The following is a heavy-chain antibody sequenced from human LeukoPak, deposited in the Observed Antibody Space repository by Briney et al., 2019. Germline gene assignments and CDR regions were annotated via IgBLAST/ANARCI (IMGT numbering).Heavy chain of an antibody. CDR1: GGSFSGYY. CDR2: INHSGST. Sequence: SETLSLTCAVYGGSFSGYYWSWIRQPPGKGLEWIGEINHSGSTNYNPSLKSRVTISVDTSKNQFSLKLSSVTAADTAVYYCARAVDGDPTNYYYYYYMDVWGKGTTVTISS. D-gene: IGHD4-17*01. J-gene: IGHJ6*03. CDR3: ARAVDGDPTNYYYYYYMDV. V-gene: IGHV4-34*01.